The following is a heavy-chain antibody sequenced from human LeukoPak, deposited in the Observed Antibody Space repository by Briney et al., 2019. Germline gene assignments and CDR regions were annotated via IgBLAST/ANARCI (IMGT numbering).Heavy chain of an antibody. Sequence: PSQTLSLTCTVSGGSISSGSYYWSWIRQPAGKGLEWIGRIYTSGSTNYNPSLKSRVTISVDTSKNQFSLKLSSVTAADTAVYYCARHRRLGAAAGYFDYWGQGTLVTVSS. J-gene: IGHJ4*02. CDR3: ARHRRLGAAAGYFDY. V-gene: IGHV4-61*02. CDR1: GGSISSGSYY. CDR2: IYTSGST. D-gene: IGHD6-13*01.